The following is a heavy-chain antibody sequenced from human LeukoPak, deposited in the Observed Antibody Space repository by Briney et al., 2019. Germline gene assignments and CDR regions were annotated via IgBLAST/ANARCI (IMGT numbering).Heavy chain of an antibody. CDR3: ARDRYRSGCMDV. J-gene: IGHJ6*02. D-gene: IGHD6-19*01. CDR2: MYADGST. V-gene: IGHV3-53*01. Sequence: GSLRLSFAASGFTFSDYYMSWLRPAPRKGLEWVSFMYADGSTDYADSVKGRFTISRDNSKNTLYLQMNTLRAEDTAIYYCARDRYRSGCMDVWGQGTTVTVS. CDR1: GFTFSDYY.